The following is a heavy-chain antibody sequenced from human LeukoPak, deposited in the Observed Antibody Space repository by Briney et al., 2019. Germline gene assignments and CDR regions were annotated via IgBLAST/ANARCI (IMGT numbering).Heavy chain of an antibody. Sequence: GGPLRLSCAASGFTFSGYSMHWVRKAPGKGREWVSSISDSSSYIYYADSVKGRFTISRDNAKNSLYLRMNSLRAEDTAMYYCASPALGQVTMKPWGQGTLVTVSS. V-gene: IGHV3-21*01. CDR1: GFTFSGYS. J-gene: IGHJ5*02. CDR3: ASPALGQVTMKP. D-gene: IGHD3-22*01. CDR2: ISDSSSYI.